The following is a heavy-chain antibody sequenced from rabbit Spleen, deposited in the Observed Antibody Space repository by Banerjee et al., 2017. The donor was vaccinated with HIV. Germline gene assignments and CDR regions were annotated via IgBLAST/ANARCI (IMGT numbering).Heavy chain of an antibody. CDR3: ARGGYGGHIYSMGL. V-gene: IGHV1S45*01. J-gene: IGHJ4*01. Sequence: QQQLVESGGGLVKPGASLTLTCKASGFSFSFKDVMCWVRQAPGKGLEWIACINTITGTAVYATWAKGRFTISKTSSTTVALQMTSLTAADTAIYFCARGGYGGHIYSMGLWGPGTLVTVS. CDR2: INTITGTA. D-gene: IGHD4-2*01. CDR1: GFSFSFKDV.